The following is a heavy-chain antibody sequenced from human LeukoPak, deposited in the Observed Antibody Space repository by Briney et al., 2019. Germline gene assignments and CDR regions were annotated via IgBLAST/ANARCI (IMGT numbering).Heavy chain of an antibody. Sequence: GRSLRLSCAASGFTFSSYAMHWVRPAPGKGLEWVAVISYDGSNKYYADSVKGRFTISRDNSKNTLYLQMNSLRAEDTAVYYCARLARPSDYWGQGTLVTVSS. CDR3: ARLARPSDY. D-gene: IGHD6-6*01. CDR2: ISYDGSNK. J-gene: IGHJ4*02. CDR1: GFTFSSYA. V-gene: IGHV3-30*01.